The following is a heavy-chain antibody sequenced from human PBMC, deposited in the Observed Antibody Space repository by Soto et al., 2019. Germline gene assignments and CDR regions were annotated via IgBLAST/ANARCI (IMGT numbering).Heavy chain of an antibody. D-gene: IGHD3-16*01. V-gene: IGHV4-30-4*01. CDR1: GGSTSSDNY. Sequence: SETLSLTCTVSGGSTSSDNYWSWIRQPPGKGLEWIGHIYYSGNTDYNPSLKSRLAISIDTSKNQFSLKLSSVTAADTAVYFCAREGGESSDGLYYFDSWGQGSLVAVSS. CDR2: IYYSGNT. CDR3: AREGGESSDGLYYFDS. J-gene: IGHJ4*02.